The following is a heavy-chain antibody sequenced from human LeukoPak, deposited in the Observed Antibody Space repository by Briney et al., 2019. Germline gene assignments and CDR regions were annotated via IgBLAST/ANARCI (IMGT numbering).Heavy chain of an antibody. V-gene: IGHV3-21*01. CDR3: ARSDTFGGVFDY. D-gene: IGHD3-16*01. CDR1: GFTFSSYS. J-gene: IGHJ4*02. CDR2: ISSSSSYI. Sequence: GGSLRLSCAASGFTFSSYSMNWVRQAPGKGLEWVSSISSSSSYIYYAASVKGRFTISRDNAKHSLYLQMNSVRAEDTAVYYCARSDTFGGVFDYWGQGTLVTVSS.